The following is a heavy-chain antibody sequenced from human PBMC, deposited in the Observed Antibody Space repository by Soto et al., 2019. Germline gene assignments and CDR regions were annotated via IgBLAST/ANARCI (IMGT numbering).Heavy chain of an antibody. CDR1: GFTVSSNY. Sequence: GGSLRLSCAASGFTVSSNYMSWVRQAPGKGLEWVSVIYSGGSTYYADSVKGRFTISRDNSKNTLYLQMNSLRAEDTAVYYCAKGADSSGYYYPPFFDYWGQGTLVTVSS. V-gene: IGHV3-66*01. CDR2: IYSGGST. CDR3: AKGADSSGYYYPPFFDY. D-gene: IGHD3-22*01. J-gene: IGHJ4*02.